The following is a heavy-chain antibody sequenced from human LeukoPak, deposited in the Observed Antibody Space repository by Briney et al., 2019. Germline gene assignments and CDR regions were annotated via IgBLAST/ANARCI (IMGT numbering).Heavy chain of an antibody. CDR1: GGSFSGYY. J-gene: IGHJ6*02. CDR2: INHSGST. Sequence: SETLSLTCAVYGGSFSGYYWSWIRQPPGKGLEWIGEINHSGSTNYNPSLKSRVTVSVDTSKNQFSLKLSSVTAADTAVYYCARASTTGTLRSYYYHGMDVWGQGTTVTVSS. D-gene: IGHD1-1*01. V-gene: IGHV4-34*01. CDR3: ARASTTGTLRSYYYHGMDV.